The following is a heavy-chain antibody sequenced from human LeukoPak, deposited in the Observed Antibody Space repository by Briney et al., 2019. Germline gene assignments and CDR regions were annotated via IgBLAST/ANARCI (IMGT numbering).Heavy chain of an antibody. CDR3: ARLTRHDFWSGFDY. Sequence: GESLKISCKGSGYSFTSYWIGWVRQMPGKGLEWMGIIYPGDYKYRYSPSFRGQVTISADKSISTAYLQWSSLKASDTAMYYCARLTRHDFWSGFDYWGQGTLVTVSS. V-gene: IGHV5-51*01. CDR2: IYPGDYKY. J-gene: IGHJ4*02. CDR1: GYSFTSYW. D-gene: IGHD3-3*01.